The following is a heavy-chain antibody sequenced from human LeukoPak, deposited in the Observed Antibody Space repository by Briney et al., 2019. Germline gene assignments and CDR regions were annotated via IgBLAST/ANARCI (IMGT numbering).Heavy chain of an antibody. Sequence: GESLKISCKGSGYGFTSYWIGWVRQMPGKGLEWMGIIYPGDSDTRYSPSFQGQVTISADKSISTAYLQWSSLKASDTAMYYCARVDTAMVIYDAFDIWGQGTMVTVSS. CDR2: IYPGDSDT. CDR3: ARVDTAMVIYDAFDI. CDR1: GYGFTSYW. D-gene: IGHD5-18*01. V-gene: IGHV5-51*01. J-gene: IGHJ3*02.